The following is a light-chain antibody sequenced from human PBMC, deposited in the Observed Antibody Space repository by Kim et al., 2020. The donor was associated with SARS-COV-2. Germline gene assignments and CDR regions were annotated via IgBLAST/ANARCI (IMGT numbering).Light chain of an antibody. CDR3: HQYSSYSYS. CDR2: DAT. Sequence: SASVGDTVTITCRASQNINSWLAWYQQKPGKAPKFLIYDATDLRSGVPSRFRGRGSGTQFTLTISGLQPDDFATYYCHQYSSYSYSFGQGTKLEI. V-gene: IGKV1-5*01. J-gene: IGKJ2*01. CDR1: QNINSW.